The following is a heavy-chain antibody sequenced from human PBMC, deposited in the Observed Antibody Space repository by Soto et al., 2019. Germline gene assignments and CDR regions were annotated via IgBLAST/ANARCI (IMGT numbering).Heavy chain of an antibody. Sequence: ASVKVSCKSSGYRVETYAMSGVRQAPGQGLEWMGWISAYNIDTFYAEKFQDRVSMTTDTSTGTAYMELRSLRSDDTAVYYCARGHGEIIGAMDVWGQGTTVTVSS. J-gene: IGHJ6*02. V-gene: IGHV1-18*01. CDR3: ARGHGEIIGAMDV. CDR1: GYRVETYA. D-gene: IGHD3-3*01. CDR2: ISAYNIDT.